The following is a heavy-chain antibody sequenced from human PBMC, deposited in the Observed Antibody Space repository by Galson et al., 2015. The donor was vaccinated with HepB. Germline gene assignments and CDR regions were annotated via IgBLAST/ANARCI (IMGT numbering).Heavy chain of an antibody. CDR1: GGSISSGDYY. V-gene: IGHV4-30-4*01. Sequence: LSLTCTVSGGSISSGDYYWSWIRQPPGKGLEWIGYIYYSGSTYYNPSLKSRLTMSVDTSKNQFSLKVSSVTAADTAVYYCAREGAYGSSSIPDYWGQGTLVTVSS. D-gene: IGHD3-10*01. J-gene: IGHJ4*02. CDR2: IYYSGST. CDR3: AREGAYGSSSIPDY.